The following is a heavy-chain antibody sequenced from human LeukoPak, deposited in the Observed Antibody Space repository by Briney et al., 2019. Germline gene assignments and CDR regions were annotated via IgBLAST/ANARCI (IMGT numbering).Heavy chain of an antibody. CDR1: GGSISSYH. Sequence: SETLSLTCTVSGGSISSYHWSWIRQPPGKGLEWIGYIYYSGSTNYNPSLKSRVTITVDTSKNQFSLKLSSVTAADTAVYYCARKYYYGSGSYSPWGQGTLVTVSS. CDR3: ARKYYYGSGSYSP. CDR2: IYYSGST. J-gene: IGHJ5*02. D-gene: IGHD3-10*01. V-gene: IGHV4-59*01.